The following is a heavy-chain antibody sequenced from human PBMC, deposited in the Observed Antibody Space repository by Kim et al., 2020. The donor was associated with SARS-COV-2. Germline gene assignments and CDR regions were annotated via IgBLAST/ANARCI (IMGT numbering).Heavy chain of an antibody. J-gene: IGHJ5*02. CDR1: GFTFSSYA. V-gene: IGHV3-30*04. D-gene: IGHD6-13*01. CDR2: ISYDGSNK. CDR3: ARVWRQQLVLGFDP. Sequence: GGSLRLSCAASGFTFSSYAMHWVRQAPGKGLEWVAVISYDGSNKYYADSVKGRFTISRDNSKNTLYLQMNSLRAEDTAVYYCARVWRQQLVLGFDPWGQGTLVTVSS.